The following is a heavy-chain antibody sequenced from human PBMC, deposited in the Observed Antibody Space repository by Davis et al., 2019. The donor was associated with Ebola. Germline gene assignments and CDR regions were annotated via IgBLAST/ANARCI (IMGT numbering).Heavy chain of an antibody. V-gene: IGHV5-51*01. CDR2: IYPDDSDT. CDR3: ARHVDYYYGMDV. J-gene: IGHJ6*04. Sequence: GESLKISCHASGYNFINYWIGWVRQMPGKGLEWMGIIYPDDSDTRYSPSFQGQVTISADKSIRTAYLQWNSLKASDTAMYYCARHVDYYYGMDVWGKGTTVTVSS. CDR1: GYNFINYW.